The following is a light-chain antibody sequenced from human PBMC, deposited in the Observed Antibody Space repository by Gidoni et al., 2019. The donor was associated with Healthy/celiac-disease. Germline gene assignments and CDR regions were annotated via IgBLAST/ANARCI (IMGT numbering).Light chain of an antibody. Sequence: QSVLTQPPSVSGAPGQGVTISCTGSSSNIGAGYDLHWYQQLPGTAPKLLIYGNSNRPSGVPDRFSGSKSGTSASLAITGLQAEDEADYYCQSYDSSLSVVFGGGTKLTVL. V-gene: IGLV1-40*01. J-gene: IGLJ2*01. CDR2: GNS. CDR3: QSYDSSLSVV. CDR1: SSNIGAGYD.